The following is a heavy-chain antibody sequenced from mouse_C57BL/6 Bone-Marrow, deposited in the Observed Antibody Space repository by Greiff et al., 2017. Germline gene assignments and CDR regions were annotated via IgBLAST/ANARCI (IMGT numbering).Heavy chain of an antibody. V-gene: IGHV5-6*01. CDR1: GFTFSSYG. Sequence: EVKLMESGGDLVKPGGSLKLSCAASGFTFSSYGMSWVRQTPDKRLEWVATISSGGSYTYYPDSVKGRFTISRDNAKNTLYLQMSSLKSEDTAMYYCARLGRGPDYWGQGTTLTVSS. J-gene: IGHJ2*01. D-gene: IGHD4-1*01. CDR2: ISSGGSYT. CDR3: ARLGRGPDY.